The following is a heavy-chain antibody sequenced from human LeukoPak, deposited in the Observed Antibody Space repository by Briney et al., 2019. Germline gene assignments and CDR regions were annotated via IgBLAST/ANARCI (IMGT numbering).Heavy chain of an antibody. CDR2: ISDSVGRT. CDR3: AKRGVVIRVILVGFHKEAYYFDS. J-gene: IGHJ4*02. Sequence: PGGSLRLSCAVSGITLSNYGMSWGRQAPGKGLEWGAGISDSVGRTNYADSVKGRFTISRDNPKNTLYLQMNSLRAEDTAVYFCAKRGVVIRVILVGFHKEAYYFDSWGQGALVTVSS. V-gene: IGHV3-23*01. CDR1: GITLSNYG. D-gene: IGHD3-22*01.